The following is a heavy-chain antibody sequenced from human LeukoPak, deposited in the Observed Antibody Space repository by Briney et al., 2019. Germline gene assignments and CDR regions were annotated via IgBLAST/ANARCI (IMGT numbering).Heavy chain of an antibody. V-gene: IGHV3-11*04. CDR2: ISSTASTK. D-gene: IGHD3-10*01. Sequence: GGSLRLSCAASEFTFSDYYMSWIRQAPGKGLAWVSYISSTASTKYYADSVKGRLTISRDNAKNSLYLQMNSLRAEDTGVYYCARCGDGLPCDFDYWGQGTLVTVSS. J-gene: IGHJ4*02. CDR3: ARCGDGLPCDFDY. CDR1: EFTFSDYY.